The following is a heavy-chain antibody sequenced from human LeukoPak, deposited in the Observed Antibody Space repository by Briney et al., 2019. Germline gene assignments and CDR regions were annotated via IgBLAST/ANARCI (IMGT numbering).Heavy chain of an antibody. CDR2: IKADGSEK. CDR1: GFTFGTSW. CDR3: ARMLVYNSGGEAFDC. J-gene: IGHJ4*02. D-gene: IGHD3-10*01. V-gene: IGHV3-7*01. Sequence: PGGSLRLSCTASGFTFGTSWMTWGRQAPGRGLEWVANIKADGSEKYYVDSVKGRFTISRDNAKNSLYLQMNSLRAEDTAVYYCARMLVYNSGGEAFDCWGQGTLVTVSS.